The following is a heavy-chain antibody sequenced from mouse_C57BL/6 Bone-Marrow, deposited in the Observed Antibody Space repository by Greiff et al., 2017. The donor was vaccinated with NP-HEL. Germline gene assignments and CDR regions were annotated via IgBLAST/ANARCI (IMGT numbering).Heavy chain of an antibody. CDR3: AYLLWVRRRGSFYAMDY. Sequence: EVKLVESGGGLVKPGGSLKLSCAASGFTFSDYGMHWVRQAPEKGLEWVAYISSGSSTIYYADTVKGRFTISRDNAKNTLFLQMTSLRSEDTAMYYCAYLLWVRRRGSFYAMDYWGQGTSVTVAS. J-gene: IGHJ4*01. CDR2: ISSGSSTI. CDR1: GFTFSDYG. V-gene: IGHV5-17*01. D-gene: IGHD2-2*01.